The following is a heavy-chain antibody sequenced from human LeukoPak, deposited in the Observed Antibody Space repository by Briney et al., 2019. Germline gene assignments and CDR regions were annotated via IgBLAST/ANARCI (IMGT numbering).Heavy chain of an antibody. D-gene: IGHD6-19*01. Sequence: PSETLSLTCAVYGVSFSGYYWSWIRQPPGKGLEWIGEINHSGSTNYKPSLKSRVTISVDTSKNQFSLKLSSVTAADTAVYYYARVYSSGFYNWFDPWGQGTLVTVSS. CDR1: GVSFSGYY. J-gene: IGHJ5*02. CDR2: INHSGST. V-gene: IGHV4-34*01. CDR3: ARVYSSGFYNWFDP.